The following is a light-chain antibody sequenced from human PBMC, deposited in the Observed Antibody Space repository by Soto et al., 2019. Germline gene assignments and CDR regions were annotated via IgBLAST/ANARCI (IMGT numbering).Light chain of an antibody. V-gene: IGKV3-15*01. CDR3: QQYNQWPPTWT. CDR1: QYVHTS. J-gene: IGKJ1*01. Sequence: EIEMTQSPGTLSVSPGERVTVSCRASQYVHTSLAWYQQKSGQAPRLLIYGASIRAPGVPVRFSGSGSGTEFTLTIDSLQSEDSAVYSCQQYNQWPPTWTFGQGTKVEI. CDR2: GAS.